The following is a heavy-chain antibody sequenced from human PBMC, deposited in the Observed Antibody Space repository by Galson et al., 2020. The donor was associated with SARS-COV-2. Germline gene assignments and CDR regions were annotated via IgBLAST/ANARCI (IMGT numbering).Heavy chain of an antibody. CDR3: ARDMGWVELEAFDY. Sequence: SETLSLTCTVSGYSISSSYYWGWIRQPPGKGLEWIGTIYHRGSTYYNPSLKSRVTISVDTSKNRFSLKLSSVTAADTAVYYCARDMGWVELEAFDYWGQGTLVTVSS. CDR2: IYHRGST. D-gene: IGHD1-26*01. J-gene: IGHJ4*01. V-gene: IGHV4-38-2*02. CDR1: GYSISSSYY.